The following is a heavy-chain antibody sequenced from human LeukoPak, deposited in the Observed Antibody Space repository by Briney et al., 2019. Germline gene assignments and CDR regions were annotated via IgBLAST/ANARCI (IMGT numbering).Heavy chain of an antibody. CDR1: GFTFSSYA. Sequence: GGSLRLSCAASGFTFSSYAMHWVRQAPGKGLVWVSRINSGGGSTSYADSVKGRFTISRDNSKNTLYLQMNRLRAEDTAVYYCAKERARDTYYYDSSGYPTPVDYWGQGTLVTVSS. J-gene: IGHJ4*03. V-gene: IGHV3-74*01. CDR3: AKERARDTYYYDSSGYPTPVDY. CDR2: INSGGGST. D-gene: IGHD3-22*01.